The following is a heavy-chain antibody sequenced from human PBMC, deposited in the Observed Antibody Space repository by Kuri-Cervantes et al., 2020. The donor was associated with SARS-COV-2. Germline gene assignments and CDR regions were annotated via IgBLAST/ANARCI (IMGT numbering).Heavy chain of an antibody. V-gene: IGHV3-11*03. CDR2: ISSSSSYT. CDR3: AVIQNSGSYSTRSSYFDY. J-gene: IGHJ4*02. Sequence: GGSLRLSCAASGSTFSDYYMSWIRQAPGKGLEWVSYISSSSSYTNYADSVKGRFTISRDNAKNSLYLQMNSLRAEDTAVYYCAVIQNSGSYSTRSSYFDYWGQGTLVTVSS. CDR1: GSTFSDYY. D-gene: IGHD1-26*01.